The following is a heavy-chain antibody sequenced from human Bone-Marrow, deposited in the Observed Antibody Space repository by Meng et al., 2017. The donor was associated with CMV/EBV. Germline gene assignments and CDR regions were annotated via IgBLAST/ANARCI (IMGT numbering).Heavy chain of an antibody. CDR2: INPNSGGT. CDR3: ARMLIAREGDHDAFEI. V-gene: IGHV1-2*02. Sequence: ASVKVSCKASGYTFTGYYMHWVRQAPGQGLEWMGWINPNSGGTNYAQKFQGRVTMTRDTSISTAYMELSRLRSDDTAVYYCARMLIAREGDHDAFEIWGQGTMVTVSS. CDR1: GYTFTGYY. J-gene: IGHJ3*02. D-gene: IGHD3-16*01.